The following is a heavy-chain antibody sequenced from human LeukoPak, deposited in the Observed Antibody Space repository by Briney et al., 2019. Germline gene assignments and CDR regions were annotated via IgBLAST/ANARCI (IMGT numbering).Heavy chain of an antibody. D-gene: IGHD5-18*01. Sequence: SETLSLTCAVYGGSFSGYYWSWIRQPPGKGLEWVGEINHSGSTNYNPSLKSRVTISVDTSKNQFSLKLSSVTAADTAVYYCARMLGYSYGLTGVPDVWGKGTTVTISS. CDR1: GGSFSGYY. CDR2: INHSGST. CDR3: ARMLGYSYGLTGVPDV. J-gene: IGHJ6*04. V-gene: IGHV4-34*01.